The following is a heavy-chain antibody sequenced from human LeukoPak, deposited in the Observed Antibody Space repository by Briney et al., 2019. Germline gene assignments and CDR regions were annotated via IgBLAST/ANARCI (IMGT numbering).Heavy chain of an antibody. CDR3: ARHRGGNYYYYGMDV. CDR2: IYYSGST. J-gene: IGHJ6*02. V-gene: IGHV4-59*08. Sequence: SETLSLTCTVSGGSISSYYWSWIRQPPGKGLEWIGYIYYSGSTNYNPSLKSRVTISVDTSKNQFSLNLSSVTAADTAVYYCARHRGGNYYYYGMDVWGQGTTVTVSS. D-gene: IGHD3-16*01. CDR1: GGSISSYY.